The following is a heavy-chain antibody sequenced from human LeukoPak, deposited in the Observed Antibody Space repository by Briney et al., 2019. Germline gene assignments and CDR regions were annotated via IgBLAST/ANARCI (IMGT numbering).Heavy chain of an antibody. CDR2: IYYSGST. CDR1: GGSISSSSYY. CDR3: ARHYRTGGVNRTPDY. Sequence: PSETLSLTCTVSGGSISSSSYYWGWIRQPPGQGLEWIGSIYYSGSTYYNPSLKSRVTISVDTSKNQFSLKLSSVTAADTAVYYCARHYRTGGVNRTPDYWGQGTLVIVSS. J-gene: IGHJ4*02. D-gene: IGHD1-14*01. V-gene: IGHV4-39*01.